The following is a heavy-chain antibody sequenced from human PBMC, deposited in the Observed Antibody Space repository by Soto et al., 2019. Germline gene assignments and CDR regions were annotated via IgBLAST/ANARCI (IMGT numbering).Heavy chain of an antibody. J-gene: IGHJ5*02. Sequence: SETLSLTCTVSGGFVSHSYWAWIRQTPGKGLDWIGSISYSGLTTYNPSLRSRVTMSIDTSKNQFSLKVTSATAADTAVYYCARKPDHLLWGNWFDPSGQGTLVTVAS. D-gene: IGHD2-2*01. CDR2: ISYSGLT. CDR1: GGFVSHSY. V-gene: IGHV4-59*02. CDR3: ARKPDHLLWGNWFDP.